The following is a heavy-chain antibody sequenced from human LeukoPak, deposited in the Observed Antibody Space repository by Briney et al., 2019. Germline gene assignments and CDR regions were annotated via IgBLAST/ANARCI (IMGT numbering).Heavy chain of an antibody. J-gene: IGHJ6*02. CDR1: GFTFSNYW. D-gene: IGHD3-16*01. V-gene: IGHV3-23*01. CDR3: AKGFFPFYYYYAMDV. Sequence: PGGSLRLSCAASGFTFSNYWMSWVRQAPGKGLEWVSAISGSGGSTYYADSAKGRFTISRDNSKNMLYLQMNSLRAEDTAIFYCAKGFFPFYYYYAMDVWGQGTTVTVSS. CDR2: ISGSGGST.